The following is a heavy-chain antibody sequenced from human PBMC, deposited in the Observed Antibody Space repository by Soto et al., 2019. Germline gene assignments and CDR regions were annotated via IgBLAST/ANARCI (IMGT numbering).Heavy chain of an antibody. CDR2: IWYDGSNK. Sequence: QVQLVESGGGVVQPGRSLRLSCAASGFTFSSYGMHWVRQAPGKGLEWVAVIWYDGSNKYYADSVKGRFTISRDNSKNTRYLQMNSLRAEDTAVYYCARRGEGMATIKKACFDYWGQGTLVTVSS. D-gene: IGHD5-12*01. CDR3: ARRGEGMATIKKACFDY. V-gene: IGHV3-33*01. J-gene: IGHJ4*02. CDR1: GFTFSSYG.